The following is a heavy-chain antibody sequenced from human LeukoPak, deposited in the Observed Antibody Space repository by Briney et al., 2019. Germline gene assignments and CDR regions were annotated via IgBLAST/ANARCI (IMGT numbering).Heavy chain of an antibody. CDR2: INPNGGGT. Sequence: ASVKVSCKASGYTFTAYYMHWVRQAPGQGLEWMGWINPNGGGTYYAQKFRARVTMTRDTSTSAAYMELSSLRSDDAAVYYCARSVYTYGSFDFWGQGTLVTVSS. V-gene: IGHV1-2*02. CDR3: ARSVYTYGSFDF. CDR1: GYTFTAYY. J-gene: IGHJ4*02. D-gene: IGHD2-15*01.